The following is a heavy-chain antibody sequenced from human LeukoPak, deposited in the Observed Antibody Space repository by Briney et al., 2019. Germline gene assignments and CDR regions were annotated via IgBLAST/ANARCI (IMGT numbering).Heavy chain of an antibody. D-gene: IGHD4-11*01. CDR3: ARETMTTVTLGDAFDI. CDR1: GFTFSSYW. V-gene: IGHV3-7*01. CDR2: IKQDGSEK. J-gene: IGHJ3*02. Sequence: GGSLRLSCAASGFTFSSYWMSWVRQAPGKGLEWVANIKQDGSEKYYVDSVKGRFTISRDNAKNSLYLQMSSLRADDTAVYYCARETMTTVTLGDAFDIWGQGTMVTVSS.